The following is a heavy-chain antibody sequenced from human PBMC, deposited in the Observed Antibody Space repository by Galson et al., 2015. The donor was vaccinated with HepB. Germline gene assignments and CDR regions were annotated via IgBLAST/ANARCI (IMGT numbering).Heavy chain of an antibody. CDR3: ARDLATGIAAAGVDY. CDR1: GFTVSSYA. V-gene: IGHV3-30-3*01. J-gene: IGHJ4*02. CDR2: ISYDGRNK. D-gene: IGHD6-13*01. Sequence: SLRPACAASGFTVSSYALHWVHQAPGEGLERVAPISYDGRNKYYAESVKGRFTISRDNSKNTLTLQMNSLRAEDTAVYSCARDLATGIAAAGVDYWGQGTLVTVSS.